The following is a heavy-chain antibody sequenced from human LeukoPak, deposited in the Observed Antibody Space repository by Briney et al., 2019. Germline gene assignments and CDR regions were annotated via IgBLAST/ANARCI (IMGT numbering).Heavy chain of an antibody. D-gene: IGHD6-19*01. J-gene: IGHJ4*02. V-gene: IGHV6-1*01. CDR1: GDSVSSNSAA. CDR3: ARDQAGGPVTGFDY. CDR2: TYYRSKWYN. Sequence: SQTLSLTCAISGDSVSSNSAAWDWIRQSPSIGLEWLGRTYYRSKWYNERALSVTSRITINPDTSKNHFSLQLNSVTPEDTAVYYCARDQAGGPVTGFDYWGQGTLVTVSS.